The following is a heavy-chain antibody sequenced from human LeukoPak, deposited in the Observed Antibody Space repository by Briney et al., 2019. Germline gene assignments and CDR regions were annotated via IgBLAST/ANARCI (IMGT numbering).Heavy chain of an antibody. CDR2: ISYDGSNK. V-gene: IGHV3-30*03. J-gene: IGHJ4*02. D-gene: IGHD6-19*01. CDR1: GFTFSSYG. Sequence: GGSLRLSCAASGFTFSSYGMLWVRQAPGKGLEWVAVISYDGSNKYYADSVKGRFTISRDNSKNTLYLQMNSLRAEDTAVYYCATHSSGYYWGQGTLVTVSS. CDR3: ATHSSGYY.